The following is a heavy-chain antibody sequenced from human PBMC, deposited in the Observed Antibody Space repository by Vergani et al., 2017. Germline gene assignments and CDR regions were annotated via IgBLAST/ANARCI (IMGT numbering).Heavy chain of an antibody. CDR2: IHHSGDT. D-gene: IGHD3-10*01. CDR3: ARHRGSGGFFPSSYFYGMDV. CDR1: DSSIMTNPY. J-gene: IGHJ6*02. V-gene: IGHV4-38-2*01. Sequence: QVQLQESGPGLVKPSETLTLTCDVSDSSIMTNPYWGWFRQSPGKGLEWIGCIHHSGDTHYNSSLKSRVSISIVSSSKFSLSLTSVTAADTAIYSCARHRGSGGFFPSSYFYGMDVWGHGTTVTGSS.